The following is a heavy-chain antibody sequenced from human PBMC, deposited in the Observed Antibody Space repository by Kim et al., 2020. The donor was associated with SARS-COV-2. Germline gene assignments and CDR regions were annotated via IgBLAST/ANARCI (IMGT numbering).Heavy chain of an antibody. Sequence: GGSLRLSCAASGFTVSGTYMGWVRQAPGKGLDWVSFISNTGRTYYADSVQGRFTISRDNSKNTLFLQMNSLRAEDTAVDCCVGYGALGYWGQGTLVTVSS. CDR1: GFTVSGTY. J-gene: IGHJ4*02. CDR3: VGYGALGY. CDR2: ISNTGRT. D-gene: IGHD2-8*01. V-gene: IGHV3-53*01.